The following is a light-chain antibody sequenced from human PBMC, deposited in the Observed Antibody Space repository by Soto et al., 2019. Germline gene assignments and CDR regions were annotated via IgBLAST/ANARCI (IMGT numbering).Light chain of an antibody. CDR1: QSVSSNY. J-gene: IGKJ1*01. CDR2: GAS. Sequence: EVMLTQSPGTLSLSPGERATLSCRASQSVSSNYLAWYQQKSGQAPRLLIYGASNRATGIPDRFSGSGSGTDITLNIRRLEPEDFAVYYCQQYDTSPRTFGQGTKVEFK. V-gene: IGKV3-20*01. CDR3: QQYDTSPRT.